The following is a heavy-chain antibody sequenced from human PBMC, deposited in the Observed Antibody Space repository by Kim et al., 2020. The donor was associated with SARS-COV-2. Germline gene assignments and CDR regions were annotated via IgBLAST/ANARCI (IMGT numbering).Heavy chain of an antibody. J-gene: IGHJ1*01. Sequence: GGSLRLSCAASGFTFSSYAMSWVRQAPGKGLEWVSSITTSGGGTSYSDSVKGRLTISRDNSKNTLFLQMNSLRAEDTALYYCAKSGGEWAQGTLVTVSS. CDR2: ITTSGGGT. CDR3: AKSGGE. V-gene: IGHV3-23*01. CDR1: GFTFSSYA. D-gene: IGHD3-10*01.